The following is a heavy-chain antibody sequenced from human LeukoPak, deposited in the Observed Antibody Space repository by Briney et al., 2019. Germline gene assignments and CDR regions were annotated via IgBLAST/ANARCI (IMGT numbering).Heavy chain of an antibody. CDR3: ASGGIYYGAAFDF. D-gene: IGHD1-26*01. CDR1: GFTFSSYE. V-gene: IGHV3-15*05. J-gene: IGHJ4*02. Sequence: PGGSLRLSCAASGFTFSSYEMNWVRQAPGKGLEWVGRIKSKTDGGTTDYAAPVKGRFTISRDDSKNTLYLQMNSLRAEDTALYYCASGGIYYGAAFDFWGQGTLVTVSS. CDR2: IKSKTDGGTT.